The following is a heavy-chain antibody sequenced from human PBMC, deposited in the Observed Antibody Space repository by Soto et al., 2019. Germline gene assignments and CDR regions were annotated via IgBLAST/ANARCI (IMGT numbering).Heavy chain of an antibody. J-gene: IGHJ3*02. V-gene: IGHV1-3*01. CDR1: GYTFTSYA. CDR2: INAGNGNT. D-gene: IGHD6-13*01. CDR3: ALISIAAAGTGAFDI. Sequence: SVKVSCKASGYTFTSYAMHWVRQAPGQRLEWMGWINAGNGNTKYSQKFQGRVTITRDTSASTAYMELSSLRSEDTAVYYCALISIAAAGTGAFDIWGQGTMVTVSS.